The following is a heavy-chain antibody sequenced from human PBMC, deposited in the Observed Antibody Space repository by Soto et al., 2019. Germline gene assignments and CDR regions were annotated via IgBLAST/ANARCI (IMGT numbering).Heavy chain of an antibody. Sequence: QVQLVESGGGVVQPGRSLRLSCAASGFTFSSYGMHWVRQAPGKGLEWVAVISYDGSNKYYADSVKGRFTISRDNSKNTLYLQMNSLRAEDTAVYYCAKSPPTYYDYVWGSYHCDYWGQGTLGTVSS. D-gene: IGHD3-16*02. CDR3: AKSPPTYYDYVWGSYHCDY. CDR1: GFTFSSYG. V-gene: IGHV3-30*18. CDR2: ISYDGSNK. J-gene: IGHJ4*02.